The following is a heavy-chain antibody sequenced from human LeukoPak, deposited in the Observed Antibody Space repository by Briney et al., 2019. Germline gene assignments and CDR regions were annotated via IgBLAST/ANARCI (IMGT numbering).Heavy chain of an antibody. V-gene: IGHV3-30-3*01. CDR2: ISDDGSNK. CDR1: GFTLSNYA. Sequence: GGSLRLSCAASGFTLSNYAVLWVRQAPGKGREWVALISDDGSNKYYKDSVKGRFTISRDNSKNTLYLQMSSLRPEDTVVYYCATRKSGAFDFWGQGTMVIVS. J-gene: IGHJ3*01. CDR3: ATRKSGAFDF.